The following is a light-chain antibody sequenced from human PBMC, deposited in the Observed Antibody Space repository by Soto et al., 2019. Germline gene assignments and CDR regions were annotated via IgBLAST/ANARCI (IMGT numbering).Light chain of an antibody. J-gene: IGKJ1*01. CDR3: QQYNSYSLT. Sequence: DIQMTQSPSTLSASVGDRVTITCRASQSISSWLAWYQQKPGKAPKLLIYDASSLESGVPSRFSGSGSWTEFTLTISSLQPDDFANYYCQQYNSYSLTFGQGTEVEIK. V-gene: IGKV1-5*01. CDR2: DAS. CDR1: QSISSW.